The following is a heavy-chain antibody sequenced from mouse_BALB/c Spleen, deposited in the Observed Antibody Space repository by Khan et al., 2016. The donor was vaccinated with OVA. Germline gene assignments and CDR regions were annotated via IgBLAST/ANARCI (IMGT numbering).Heavy chain of an antibody. CDR3: ARGGYGSCAY. CDR1: GYAFTDFL. V-gene: IGHV1-54*01. J-gene: IGHJ3*01. CDR2: INPGGGDT. D-gene: IGHD1-1*02. Sequence: QVQLQQSGAELVRPGTSVKVSCKASGYAFTDFLIEWLQQRPGQGLEWIGLINPGGGDTNYNEKFKGKATLTANKSSSTAHLQLSSLTSDDSAVYFCARGGYGSCAYWGQGTLVTVSA.